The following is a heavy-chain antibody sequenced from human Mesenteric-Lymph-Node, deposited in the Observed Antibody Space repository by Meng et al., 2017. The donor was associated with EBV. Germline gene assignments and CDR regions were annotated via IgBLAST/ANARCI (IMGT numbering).Heavy chain of an antibody. CDR1: GWSFSGYY. V-gene: IGHV4-34*01. Sequence: QGPLQQLGGGLFEPSGALSPPCAVYGWSFSGYYWTWIRQAPGKGLEWMGEVYHTGGTNYSPSLQSRVTMSVDVSKNQFALKLSSLTAADTSVYYCARGRGFPVRYFDLWGQGTLVTVSS. CDR3: ARGRGFPVRYFDL. D-gene: IGHD5-12*01. CDR2: VYHTGGT. J-gene: IGHJ4*02.